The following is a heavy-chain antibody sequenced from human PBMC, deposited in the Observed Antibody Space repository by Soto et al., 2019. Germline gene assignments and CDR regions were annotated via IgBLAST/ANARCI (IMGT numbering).Heavy chain of an antibody. J-gene: IGHJ4*02. D-gene: IGHD3-22*01. Sequence: EVQLLESGGGLLQPGVSLRLSCAASGFTFNNYVMNCVRQAPGKGLEWVASISRSGSGSPYYSDSVTGRFTISRDNSKGSLSRQMTNLRAEDTAVYFCARGRYFDGGDYWVANLAFDYWGQGTLVTVSS. V-gene: IGHV3-23*01. CDR3: ARGRYFDGGDYWVANLAFDY. CDR1: GFTFNNYV. CDR2: ISRSGSGSP.